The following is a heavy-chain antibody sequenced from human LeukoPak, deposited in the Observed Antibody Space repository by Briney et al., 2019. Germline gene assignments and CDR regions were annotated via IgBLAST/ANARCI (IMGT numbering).Heavy chain of an antibody. CDR3: LGDVATMFGDY. CDR1: GFTFSNAW. J-gene: IGHJ4*02. D-gene: IGHD5-12*01. Sequence: GGSLRLSCAASGFTFSNAWMSWVRQAPGKGLEWVGRIKSKTDGGTTDYAAPVKGRFTISRDDSKNTLYLQMNSLKTEDTAVYYCLGDVATMFGDYWGQGTLVTVSS. CDR2: IKSKTDGGTT. V-gene: IGHV3-15*01.